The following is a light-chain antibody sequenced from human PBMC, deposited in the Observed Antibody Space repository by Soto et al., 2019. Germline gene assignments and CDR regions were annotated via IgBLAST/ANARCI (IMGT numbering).Light chain of an antibody. CDR1: QSVSNNY. CDR2: GAS. CDR3: QQYGSSPAT. J-gene: IGKJ1*01. V-gene: IGKV3-20*01. Sequence: EIVLTQSPGTLSLSPGERATLSCRTSQSVSNNYLAWYQQKPGQAPRLFIYGASTRATAIPPRFSGSGSGTEFTLTISSLQSEDFAVYYCQQYGSSPATFGQGTKVDIK.